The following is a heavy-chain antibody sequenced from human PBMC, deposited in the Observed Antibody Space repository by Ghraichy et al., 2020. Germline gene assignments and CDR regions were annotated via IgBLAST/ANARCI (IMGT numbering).Heavy chain of an antibody. V-gene: IGHV1-18*01. CDR1: GYTFNTYG. D-gene: IGHD3-3*01. CDR3: ARDFWSGSYSYYGMDV. J-gene: IGHJ6*02. Sequence: ASVKVSCKASGYTFNTYGISWVRQAPGQGLEWMGWISAYNVNTYYAQKFQGRVTMTTDTSTNTAYIELRSLRFDDTAVYYCARDFWSGSYSYYGMDVWGQGTTVTVSS. CDR2: ISAYNVNT.